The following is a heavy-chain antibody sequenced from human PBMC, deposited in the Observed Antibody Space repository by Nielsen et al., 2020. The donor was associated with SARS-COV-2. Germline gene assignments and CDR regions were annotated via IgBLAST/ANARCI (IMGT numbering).Heavy chain of an antibody. D-gene: IGHD2-2*01. V-gene: IGHV3-15*01. J-gene: IGHJ5*02. CDR1: GFTFSKAW. Sequence: GGSLRLSCVASGFTFSKAWMSWVRQAPGKGLEWVGRIKSKIDGGTTDYAAPVKDRFSISRDDSKNTVYLDMSSLRTEVTAVYYCATARYCSRTSCSAGTDMFDPWGQGTQVIVSS. CDR3: ATARYCSRTSCSAGTDMFDP. CDR2: IKSKIDGGTT.